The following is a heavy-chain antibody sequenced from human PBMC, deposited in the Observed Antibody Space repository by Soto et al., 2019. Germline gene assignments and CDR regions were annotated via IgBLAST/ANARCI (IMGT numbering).Heavy chain of an antibody. CDR3: AKDDYCSGGSCYRYYYYGMDV. CDR2: ISYDGSNK. D-gene: IGHD2-15*01. J-gene: IGHJ6*02. V-gene: IGHV3-30*18. Sequence: QVQLVESGGGVVQPGRSLRLSCAASGFTFSSYGMHWVRQAPGKGLEWVAVISYDGSNKYYADSVKGRFTISRDNSKNTLYLQMNSLRAEDTGVYYCAKDDYCSGGSCYRYYYYGMDVWGQGTTVTVSS. CDR1: GFTFSSYG.